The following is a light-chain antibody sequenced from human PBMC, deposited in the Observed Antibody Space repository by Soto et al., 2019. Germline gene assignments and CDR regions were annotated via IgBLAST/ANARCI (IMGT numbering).Light chain of an antibody. CDR2: DAS. V-gene: IGKV1-5*01. CDR1: QSISTW. J-gene: IGKJ1*01. Sequence: GDRVTITCRARQSISTWLAWYQQKPGKAPKILIYDASSLESGVPSRFSGSGSGTESTLTISSLQPEDFASYYCQQYNSYPWTFSQGTKVNIK. CDR3: QQYNSYPWT.